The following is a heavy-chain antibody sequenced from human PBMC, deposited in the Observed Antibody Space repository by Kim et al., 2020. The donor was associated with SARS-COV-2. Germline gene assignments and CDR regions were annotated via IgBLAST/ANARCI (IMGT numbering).Heavy chain of an antibody. D-gene: IGHD2-2*02. V-gene: IGHV3-23*01. J-gene: IGHJ6*02. CDR3: AKLKTTSCYSAMDV. Sequence: YADSVKGRFSISSDNSKNTLYLQMISLRAEDTAVYYGAKLKTTSCYSAMDVWGQGTTVTVSS.